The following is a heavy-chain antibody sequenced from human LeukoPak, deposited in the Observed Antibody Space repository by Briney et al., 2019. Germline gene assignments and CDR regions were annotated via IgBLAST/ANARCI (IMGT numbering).Heavy chain of an antibody. J-gene: IGHJ4*02. V-gene: IGHV3-30*02. CDR2: IQYDGNNK. D-gene: IGHD2-2*02. CDR3: ARDDCSSTSCYMLL. CDR1: GFTFSNYG. Sequence: GGSLRLSCAASGFTFSNYGMHWVRQAPGKGLEWVTFIQYDGNNKYYADSVKGRFTISRDNSKNTLFLQINSLRAEDTAVYYCARDDCSSTSCYMLLWGQGTLVTVSS.